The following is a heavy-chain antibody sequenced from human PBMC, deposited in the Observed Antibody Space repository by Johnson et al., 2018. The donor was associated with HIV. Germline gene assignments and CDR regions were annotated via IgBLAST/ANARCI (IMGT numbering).Heavy chain of an antibody. Sequence: QVQLVESGGGVVQPGRSLRLSCAASGFTFSSYGMHWVRQAPGKGLEWVAVIWYDGSNKDYADSVKGRFTISRDNARNSLYLQMNSLRAEDTALYYCARDRRNYYDSSGYPDYDAFDIWGQGTMVTVSS. CDR1: GFTFSSYG. CDR2: IWYDGSNK. CDR3: ARDRRNYYDSSGYPDYDAFDI. J-gene: IGHJ3*02. D-gene: IGHD3-22*01. V-gene: IGHV3-33*01.